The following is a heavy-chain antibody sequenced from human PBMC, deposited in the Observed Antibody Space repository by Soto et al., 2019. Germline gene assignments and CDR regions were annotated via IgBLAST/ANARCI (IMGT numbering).Heavy chain of an antibody. CDR2: IYDTEST. D-gene: IGHD6-19*01. V-gene: IGHV4-61*01. Sequence: PLETLSLTCTVSGDSVSSGSYYWSWIRQPPGKGLEWIGYIYDTESTNYNPSLESRVTISVDTSKNQFSLKLRSVTAADTAVYYCARDPLVVAGTFDYWGQGTLVTVSS. CDR3: ARDPLVVAGTFDY. CDR1: GDSVSSGSYY. J-gene: IGHJ4*02.